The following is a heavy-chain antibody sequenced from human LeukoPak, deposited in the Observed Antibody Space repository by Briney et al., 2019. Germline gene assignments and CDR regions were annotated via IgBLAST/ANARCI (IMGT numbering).Heavy chain of an antibody. CDR1: GFTFSGYA. V-gene: IGHV3-23*01. Sequence: GGSLRLSCAASGFTFSGYAMSWVRQAPGKGLEWVSGIHPGGASTYYADSVKGRFTISRDNSKNTLYLQMNSLRAEDTAVYYCAKLSSIWGQGTLVTVSS. CDR3: AKLSSI. D-gene: IGHD2-2*01. J-gene: IGHJ1*01. CDR2: IHPGGAST.